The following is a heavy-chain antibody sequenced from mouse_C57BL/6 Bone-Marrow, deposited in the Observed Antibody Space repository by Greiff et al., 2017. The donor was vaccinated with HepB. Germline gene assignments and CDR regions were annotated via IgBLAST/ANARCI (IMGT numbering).Heavy chain of an antibody. CDR2: IYPRSGNT. D-gene: IGHD2-1*01. J-gene: IGHJ1*03. CDR3: ALIYYGNYGYFDV. V-gene: IGHV1-81*01. CDR1: GYTFTSYG. Sequence: QVQLKQSGAELARPGASVKLSCKASGYTFTSYGISWVKQRTGQGLEWIGEIYPRSGNTYHNEKFKGKATLTADKSSSTAYMELRSLTSEDSAVYFCALIYYGNYGYFDVWGTGTTVTVSS.